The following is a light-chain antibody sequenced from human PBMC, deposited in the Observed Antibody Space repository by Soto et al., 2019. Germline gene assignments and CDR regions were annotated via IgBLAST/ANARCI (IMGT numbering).Light chain of an antibody. CDR3: QQYGSPPSWT. Sequence: EIVLTQSPGTLSLSPGERATLSCRASQSLSAIDLAWYQQRPGQPPRLLIYGISVRATGIPDRFSGSGSGTDFTLPISRLEPEDFAVYYCQQYGSPPSWTFGQGTKVDIK. CDR1: QSLSAID. CDR2: GIS. J-gene: IGKJ1*01. V-gene: IGKV3-20*01.